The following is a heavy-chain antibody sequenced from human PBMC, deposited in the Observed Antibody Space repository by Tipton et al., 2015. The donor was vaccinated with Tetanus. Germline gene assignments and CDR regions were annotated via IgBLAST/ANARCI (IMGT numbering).Heavy chain of an antibody. CDR1: GGSFSGYY. Sequence: AGLVKPSETLSLTCAVYGGSFSGYYWNWIRQPPGKGLEWIGEINYSGTTNYNPSLKSRVTMSVDTSKNQFSLQLSSMTAADTAVYYCARANYDFPKKGPFDSWGQGTLVIVSS. CDR2: INYSGTT. J-gene: IGHJ4*02. D-gene: IGHD3-3*01. CDR3: ARANYDFPKKGPFDS. V-gene: IGHV4-34*01.